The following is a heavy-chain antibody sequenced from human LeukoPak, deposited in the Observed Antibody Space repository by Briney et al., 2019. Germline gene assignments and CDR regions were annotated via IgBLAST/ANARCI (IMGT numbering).Heavy chain of an antibody. Sequence: PGGSLRLSCAASGFTFTTYGMHWVRHAPGKGLVWVSRIMSDGRSTYADSVKGRFTISRDTAKSTLYLQMNSLRAEDTAVYYCARDSQFIGPLYWGQGTLVTVSS. CDR1: GFTFTTYG. D-gene: IGHD5-24*01. J-gene: IGHJ4*02. CDR3: ARDSQFIGPLY. CDR2: IMSDGRST. V-gene: IGHV3-74*01.